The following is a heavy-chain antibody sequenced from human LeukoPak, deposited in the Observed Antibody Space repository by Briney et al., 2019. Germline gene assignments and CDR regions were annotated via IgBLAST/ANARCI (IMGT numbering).Heavy chain of an antibody. Sequence: SETLSLTCTVSGGSISSYYWSWIRQPAGKGLEWIGRIYTSGSTSYNPSLKSRVTMSVDTSKNQFSLKLSSVTAADTAVYYCARDVGDFWSGYYTDYYYYMDVWGKGTTVTVSS. CDR2: IYTSGST. J-gene: IGHJ6*03. V-gene: IGHV4-4*07. D-gene: IGHD3-3*01. CDR1: GGSISSYY. CDR3: ARDVGDFWSGYYTDYYYYMDV.